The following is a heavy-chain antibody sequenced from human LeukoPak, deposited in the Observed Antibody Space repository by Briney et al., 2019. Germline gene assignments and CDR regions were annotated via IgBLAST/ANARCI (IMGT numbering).Heavy chain of an antibody. J-gene: IGHJ2*01. Sequence: SETLSLTCTVSGGSISSYYWTWIREPPGKGLEWIGYIYYTGSTNYNPSLKSRVTISVDTSKNQFSLKLSSVTAADTAVYYCARYRGSGSKGWYFDLWGRGTLVTVSS. CDR2: IYYTGST. D-gene: IGHD6-19*01. V-gene: IGHV4-59*01. CDR1: GGSISSYY. CDR3: ARYRGSGSKGWYFDL.